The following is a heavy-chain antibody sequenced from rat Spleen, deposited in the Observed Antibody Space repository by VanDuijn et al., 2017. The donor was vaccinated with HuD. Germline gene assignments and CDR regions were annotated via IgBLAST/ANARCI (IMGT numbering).Heavy chain of an antibody. Sequence: EVQLVESGGGLVQPGRSLKLSCAASGFIFSRSAMAWVRQAPTKGLEWVATITNTGGSTYYRDSVKGRFTISRDNAKSTLYLQMDSLRSEDTATYYCARDGGYVMDAWGQGASVTVSS. CDR2: ITNTGGST. CDR1: GFIFSRSA. CDR3: ARDGGYVMDA. J-gene: IGHJ4*01. V-gene: IGHV5-29*01. D-gene: IGHD1-11*01.